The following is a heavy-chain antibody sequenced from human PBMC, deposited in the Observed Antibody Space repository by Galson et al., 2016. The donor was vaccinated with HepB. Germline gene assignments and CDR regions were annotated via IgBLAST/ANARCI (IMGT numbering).Heavy chain of an antibody. CDR2: VDPRNSFT. V-gene: IGHV5-10-1*01. D-gene: IGHD3-22*01. J-gene: IGHJ4*02. Sequence: QSGAEVKKTGESLKISCTASGYTFSTYMITWVRQMPGKGLEWMGRVDPRNSFTNYSTSLQGHVTISADKSVTTAYLQWSTLKASDTAVYYCARLILDNNGYHLDHWGQGTLVTVSS. CDR3: ARLILDNNGYHLDH. CDR1: GYTFSTYM.